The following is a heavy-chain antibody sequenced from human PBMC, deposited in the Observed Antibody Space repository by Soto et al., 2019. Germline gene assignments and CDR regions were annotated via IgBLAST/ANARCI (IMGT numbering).Heavy chain of an antibody. CDR3: ARENYGHLDY. CDR2: VDPNSCGT. V-gene: IGHV1-2*02. CDR1: GYTFTAYY. Sequence: QVQLVQSGAEVKKPGASVKVSCRPSGYTFTAYYIHWVRQAPGQGLEWLGWVDPNSCGTRDAQNFQGRVTMTRDTSTSTVYMELNWLRSDDTALSSCARENYGHLDYWGQGTLVTVSS. J-gene: IGHJ4*02. D-gene: IGHD3-16*01.